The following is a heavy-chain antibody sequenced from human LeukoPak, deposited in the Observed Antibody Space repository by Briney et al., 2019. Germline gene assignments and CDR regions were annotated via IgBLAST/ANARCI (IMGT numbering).Heavy chain of an antibody. Sequence: GGSLRLSCAASGFTFGSYWMHWVRQAPGKGLVWVSRIKSDGSTRYADSVKGRCTISRDNAKSTVSLQMNSLRAEDTGVYYCARAPSEIGGYYPEYFRHWGQGTLVTVPP. D-gene: IGHD3-22*01. J-gene: IGHJ1*01. V-gene: IGHV3-74*01. CDR3: ARAPSEIGGYYPEYFRH. CDR2: IKSDGST. CDR1: GFTFGSYW.